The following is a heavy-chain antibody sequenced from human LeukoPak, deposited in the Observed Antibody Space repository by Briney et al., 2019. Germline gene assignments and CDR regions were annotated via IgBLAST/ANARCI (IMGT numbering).Heavy chain of an antibody. D-gene: IGHD3-10*01. V-gene: IGHV3-7*01. CDR2: IKQDGSEK. CDR1: GFTFSSYW. Sequence: PGGSLRLSCAASGFTFSSYWMSWVRQAPGKGLEWVANIKQDGSEKYYVDSVKGRFTISRDNAKNSLYLQMNSLRAEDTAVYYCARDQITMVRGVTARSTDYYHYYYMDVWGKGTTVTVSS. J-gene: IGHJ6*03. CDR3: ARDQITMVRGVTARSTDYYHYYYMDV.